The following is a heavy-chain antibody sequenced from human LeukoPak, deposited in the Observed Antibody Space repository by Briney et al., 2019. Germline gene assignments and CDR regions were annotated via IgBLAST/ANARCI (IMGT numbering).Heavy chain of an antibody. J-gene: IGHJ4*02. CDR2: ISWNSGSI. D-gene: IGHD3-9*01. CDR1: GFTFDDYA. Sequence: PGRSLRLSCAASGFTFDDYAMHWVLQAPGKGLEWVSGISWNSGSIGYADSVKGRFTISRDNAKNSLYLQMNSLRAEDMALYYCAKGWYDILTGFFDYWGQGTLVTVSS. V-gene: IGHV3-9*03. CDR3: AKGWYDILTGFFDY.